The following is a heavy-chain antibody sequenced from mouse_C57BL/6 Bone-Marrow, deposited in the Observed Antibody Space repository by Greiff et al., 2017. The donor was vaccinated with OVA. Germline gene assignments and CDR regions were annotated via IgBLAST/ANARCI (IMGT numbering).Heavy chain of an antibody. CDR2: IYPRSGNT. CDR3: ARREAIYYYGSSPAWFAY. D-gene: IGHD1-1*01. Sequence: QVQLKESGAELARPGASVKLSCKASGYTFTSYGISWVKQSTGQGLEWIGEIYPRSGNTYYNEKFKGKATLTADKSSSTAYMELRSLTSEDSAVYFCARREAIYYYGSSPAWFAYWGQGTLATVSA. J-gene: IGHJ3*01. CDR1: GYTFTSYG. V-gene: IGHV1-81*01.